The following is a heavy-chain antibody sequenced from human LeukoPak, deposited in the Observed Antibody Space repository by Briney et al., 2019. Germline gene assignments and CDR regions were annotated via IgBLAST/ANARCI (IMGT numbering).Heavy chain of an antibody. V-gene: IGHV3-48*01. CDR3: ARDNRAWGSGWYIGYYYYGMDV. Sequence: GGSLRLSCAASGFTFSSYSMNWVRQAPGKGLEWVSYISSSSSTIYYADSVKGRFTISRDNAKNSLYLQMNSLRAEDTAVYYCARDNRAWGSGWYIGYYYYGMDVWGQGTTVTVSS. J-gene: IGHJ6*02. D-gene: IGHD6-19*01. CDR1: GFTFSSYS. CDR2: ISSSSSTI.